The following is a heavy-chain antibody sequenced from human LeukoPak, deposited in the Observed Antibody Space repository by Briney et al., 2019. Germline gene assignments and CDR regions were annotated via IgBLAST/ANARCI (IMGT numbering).Heavy chain of an antibody. V-gene: IGHV4-39*07. D-gene: IGHD4-17*01. Sequence: SETLSLTCTVSGGSISSSSYYWGWIRQPPGKGLECIGSIYYSGSTYYNPSLKSRVTISVDTSKNQFSLKLSSVTAADTAVYYCARAHGDYVFPYYYYYMDVWGKGTTVTVSS. CDR3: ARAHGDYVFPYYYYYMDV. CDR1: GGSISSSSYY. J-gene: IGHJ6*03. CDR2: IYYSGST.